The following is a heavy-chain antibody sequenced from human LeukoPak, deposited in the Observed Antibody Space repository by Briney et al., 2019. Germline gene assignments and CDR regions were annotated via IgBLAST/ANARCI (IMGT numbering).Heavy chain of an antibody. CDR1: GGSFSGYY. J-gene: IGHJ5*02. CDR2: INHSGST. D-gene: IGHD3-10*01. V-gene: IGHV4-34*01. Sequence: KPSETLSLTCAVYGGSFSGYYWRWIRQPPGKGLEWVGEINHSGSTNYNPSLKSRVTISVDTSKNQFSLKLSSVTAADTAVYYCARRFGIYYGSGSYLRFDPWGQGTLVTVSS. CDR3: ARRFGIYYGSGSYLRFDP.